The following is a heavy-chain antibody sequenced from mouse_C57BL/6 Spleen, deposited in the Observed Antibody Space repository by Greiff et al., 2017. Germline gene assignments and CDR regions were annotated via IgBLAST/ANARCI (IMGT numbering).Heavy chain of an antibody. J-gene: IGHJ3*01. CDR1: GFSLSTFGMG. V-gene: IGHV8-8*01. CDR3: ARIGYYGSGWDAY. Sequence: QVTLKECGPGILQPSQTLSLTCSFSGFSLSTFGMGVGWIRQPSGKGLEWLAHIWWDDDKYYNPALKSRLTISKDTSKTQVFLKSANVDTADAATYYCARIGYYGSGWDAYWGQGTLVTVSA. CDR2: IWWDDDK. D-gene: IGHD1-1*01.